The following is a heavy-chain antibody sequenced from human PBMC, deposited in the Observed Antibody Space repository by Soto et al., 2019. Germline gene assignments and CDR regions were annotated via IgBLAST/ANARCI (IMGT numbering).Heavy chain of an antibody. Sequence: EVQVLESGGGLVQPGGSLRLSCVASGFTFSDFAMSWVRQAPGKGLEWVSSISGSGGTIYYADSVKGRFTISRDNSKNTLYLLMHSLRADDMAVYFCAKLRGSGWYFHYWGQGTLVAVSS. CDR2: ISGSGGTI. D-gene: IGHD6-19*01. CDR3: AKLRGSGWYFHY. J-gene: IGHJ4*02. V-gene: IGHV3-23*01. CDR1: GFTFSDFA.